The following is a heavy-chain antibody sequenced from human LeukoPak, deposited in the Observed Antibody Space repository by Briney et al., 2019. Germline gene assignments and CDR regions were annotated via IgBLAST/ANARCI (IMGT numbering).Heavy chain of an antibody. CDR1: GGSICSGDYY. CDR3: ARGYYDFWSGYSNWFDP. J-gene: IGHJ5*02. Sequence: ASQTLSLTCTVSGGSICSGDYYWSWIRQPPGKGLEWIGYIYYSGSTYYNPSLKSRVTISVDTSKNQFSLKLSSVTAADTAVYYCARGYYDFWSGYSNWFDPWGQGTLVTVSS. V-gene: IGHV4-30-4*08. CDR2: IYYSGST. D-gene: IGHD3-3*01.